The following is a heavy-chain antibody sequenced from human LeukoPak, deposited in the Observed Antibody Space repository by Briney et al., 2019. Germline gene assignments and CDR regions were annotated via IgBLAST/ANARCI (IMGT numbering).Heavy chain of an antibody. CDR3: ARDEGLFAY. CDR2: ISYNGRKK. J-gene: IGHJ4*02. Sequence: PGGSLRLSCAAPEFSFAYYGMNWVRRAPGKGLEWVALISYNGRKKTYAESVKGRFTISRDNAKNSLYLQMNSLRAEDTAMYYCARDEGLFAYWGQGTLVTVSS. D-gene: IGHD3/OR15-3a*01. V-gene: IGHV3-30*03. CDR1: EFSFAYYG.